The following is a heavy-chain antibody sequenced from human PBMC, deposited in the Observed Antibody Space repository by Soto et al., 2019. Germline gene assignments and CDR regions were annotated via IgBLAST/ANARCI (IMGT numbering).Heavy chain of an antibody. CDR1: GYAFTDHY. Sequence: QVQLVQSGAEVKKPGASVKVSCKASGYAFTDHYIPWVRQAPGQGLEWMGLISPDGGSTRYSQKFRSRITMTRDKSTSTVYRELSSLRAEDTAVYYCARAPRGGVIIVITSAQIDYWGQGTLVTVSS. J-gene: IGHJ4*02. V-gene: IGHV1-46*01. CDR2: ISPDGGST. D-gene: IGHD3-3*01. CDR3: ARAPRGGVIIVITSAQIDY.